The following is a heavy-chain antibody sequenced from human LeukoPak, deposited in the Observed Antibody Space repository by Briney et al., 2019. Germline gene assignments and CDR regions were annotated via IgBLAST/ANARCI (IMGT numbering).Heavy chain of an antibody. V-gene: IGHV4-59*08. J-gene: IGHJ4*02. CDR2: IYYSGST. CDR1: GGSINSYY. Sequence: KASETLSLTCTVSGGSINSYYWSWIRQPPGKVLEWIGYIYYSGSTNYNPSLKSRLTISVDTSKNQLSLKLTSVDAADTAVYYCARGDGDFDFWGQGTLVTVSS. D-gene: IGHD3-10*01. CDR3: ARGDGDFDF.